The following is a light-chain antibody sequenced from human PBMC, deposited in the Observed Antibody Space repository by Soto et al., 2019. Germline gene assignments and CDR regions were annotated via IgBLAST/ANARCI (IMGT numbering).Light chain of an antibody. J-gene: IGKJ1*01. CDR2: GAS. CDR3: QRNCSSPPWT. V-gene: IGKV3-20*01. Sequence: EIVLTKSPGTLSLSPGERATLSCRASQSVSSSHLAWYQQKSGQAPRLLIFGASSRATCIPDRFSGSGSGTDFTLTISRLEPEDFAVYYWQRNCSSPPWTFGQGTKGEIK. CDR1: QSVSSSH.